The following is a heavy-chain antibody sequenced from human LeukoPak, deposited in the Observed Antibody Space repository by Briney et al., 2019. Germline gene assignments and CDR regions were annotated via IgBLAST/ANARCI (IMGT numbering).Heavy chain of an antibody. CDR2: IYYSGST. Sequence: SETLSLTCTVSGGSISSYYWSWIRQPPGKGLEWMGYIYYSGSTNYNPSLKSRVTISVDTSKNQFSLKLSSVTAADTAVYYCARKVGYSGYDYWGQGTLVTVSS. CDR3: ARKVGYSGYDY. V-gene: IGHV4-59*01. CDR1: GGSISSYY. J-gene: IGHJ4*02. D-gene: IGHD5-12*01.